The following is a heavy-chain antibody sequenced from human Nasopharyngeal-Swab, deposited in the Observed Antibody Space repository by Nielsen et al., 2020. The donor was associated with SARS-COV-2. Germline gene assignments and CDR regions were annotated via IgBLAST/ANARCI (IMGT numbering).Heavy chain of an antibody. CDR1: GYSFTSYW. CDR2: IDPSDSYT. V-gene: IGHV5-10-1*01. J-gene: IGHJ6*02. D-gene: IGHD1-1*01. CDR3: ARQGDWNVRYYYYYGMDV. Sequence: GESLKISCQGSGYSFTSYWISWVRQMPGKGLEWMGRIDPSDSYTNYSPSFQGHVTISADKSISTAYLQWSSLKASGTAMYYCARQGDWNVRYYYYYGMDVWGQGTTVTVSS.